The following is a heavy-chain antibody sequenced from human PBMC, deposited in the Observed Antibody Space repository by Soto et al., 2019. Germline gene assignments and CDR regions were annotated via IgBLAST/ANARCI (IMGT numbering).Heavy chain of an antibody. CDR2: ISYNGIDT. CDR3: LSGEGQNGHDTCFDY. D-gene: IGHD5-12*01. V-gene: IGHV3-30*03. CDR1: GFTFSNHG. Sequence: QMQLVESGGGVVQPGRSLRLSCAASGFTFSNHGIHWFRQAPGKGLEWVGDISYNGIDTWYADSVQGRFTIYRDNFKNTAYLLMNGLRLEDTAVYYCLSGEGQNGHDTCFDYWGPGTLVTISP. J-gene: IGHJ4*02.